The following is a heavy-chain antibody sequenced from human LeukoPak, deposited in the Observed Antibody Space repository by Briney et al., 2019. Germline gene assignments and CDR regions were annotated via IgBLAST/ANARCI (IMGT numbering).Heavy chain of an antibody. CDR3: ATVRGNYDAFHI. D-gene: IGHD1-26*01. Sequence: GASVKVSCKASGGTFSSYAISWVRQAPGQGLEWMGGFDPEDGETIYAQKFQGRVTMTEDTSTDTAYMELSSLRSEDTAVYYCATVRGNYDAFHIWGQGTMVTVSS. J-gene: IGHJ3*02. CDR1: GGTFSSYA. V-gene: IGHV1-24*01. CDR2: FDPEDGET.